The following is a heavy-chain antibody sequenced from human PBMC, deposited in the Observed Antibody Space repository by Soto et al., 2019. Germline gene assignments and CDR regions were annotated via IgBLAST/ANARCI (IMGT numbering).Heavy chain of an antibody. CDR1: GDSVSSNSAA. J-gene: IGHJ3*02. Sequence: PSQTLSLTCAISGDSVSSNSAAWNWIRQSPSRGLEWLGRTYYRSKWYNDYAVSVESRITINPDTSKNQFSLKLSSVTAADTAVYYCARGNKGYSYGSGCAFDIWGQGTMVTVSS. CDR2: TYYRSKWYN. D-gene: IGHD5-18*01. CDR3: ARGNKGYSYGSGCAFDI. V-gene: IGHV6-1*01.